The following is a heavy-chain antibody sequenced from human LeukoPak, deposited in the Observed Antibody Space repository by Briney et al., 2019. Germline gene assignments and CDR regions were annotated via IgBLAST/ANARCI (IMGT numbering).Heavy chain of an antibody. D-gene: IGHD3-22*01. Sequence: GGSLRLSCAASGFTFSSYGMHWVRQAPGKGLEWVAVISYDGSNKYYADSVKGRLTISRDNSKNTLYLQMNSLRAEDTAVYYCAKSGVSSGYHFDYWGQGTLVTVSS. CDR2: ISYDGSNK. J-gene: IGHJ4*02. CDR1: GFTFSSYG. CDR3: AKSGVSSGYHFDY. V-gene: IGHV3-30*18.